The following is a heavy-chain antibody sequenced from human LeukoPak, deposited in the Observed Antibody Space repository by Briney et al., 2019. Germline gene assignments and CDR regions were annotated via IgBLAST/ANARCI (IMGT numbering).Heavy chain of an antibody. Sequence: GGSLRLSCAASGFTVSSNYMSWVRQAPGKGLEWVSVIYSGGSTYYADSVKGRFTISRDNSKNTLYLQMNSLRAEDTAVYYCAKDRRESSGYLSYWGQGTLVTVSS. V-gene: IGHV3-66*01. CDR2: IYSGGST. J-gene: IGHJ4*02. CDR1: GFTVSSNY. D-gene: IGHD3-22*01. CDR3: AKDRRESSGYLSY.